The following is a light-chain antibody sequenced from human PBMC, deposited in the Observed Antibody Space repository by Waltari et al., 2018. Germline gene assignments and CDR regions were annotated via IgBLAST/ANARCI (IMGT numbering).Light chain of an antibody. CDR3: HQYNNWPPWT. CDR1: QGVSRN. J-gene: IGKJ1*01. Sequence: ETVMTQSPATLFVSPGERATLPCRASQGVSRNLAWYQQKPGQAPRLLIYDASTRATGIPARFSGSGSGTEFTLTISSLQSEDFAIYHCHQYNNWPPWTFGQGTKVEIK. V-gene: IGKV3-15*01. CDR2: DAS.